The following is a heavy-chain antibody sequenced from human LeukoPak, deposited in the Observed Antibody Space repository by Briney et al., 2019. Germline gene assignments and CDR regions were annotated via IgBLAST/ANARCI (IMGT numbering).Heavy chain of an antibody. Sequence: SETLSLTCTVSGGSISGYYWSWIRQPPGKGLEWIGYIYYSGSTNYNPSLKSRVTISVDTSKNQFSLKLSSVTAADTAVYYCARLTYGSGSYYKPKFDYWGQGTLVTVSS. CDR3: ARLTYGSGSYYKPKFDY. V-gene: IGHV4-59*01. D-gene: IGHD3-10*01. J-gene: IGHJ4*02. CDR2: IYYSGST. CDR1: GGSISGYY.